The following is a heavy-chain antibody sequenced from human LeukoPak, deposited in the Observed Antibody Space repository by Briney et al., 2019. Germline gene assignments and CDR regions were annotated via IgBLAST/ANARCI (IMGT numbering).Heavy chain of an antibody. CDR2: IYYSGST. CDR3: ARTNVGATTRPFDY. V-gene: IGHV4-39*01. CDR1: GGSISSSSYY. D-gene: IGHD1-26*01. J-gene: IGHJ4*02. Sequence: PSETLSLTCTVSGGSISSSSYYWGWIRQPPGKGLEWIGSIYYSGSTYYNPSLKSRVTISVDTSKNQFSLKPSSVTAADTAVYYCARTNVGATTRPFDYWGQGTLVTVSS.